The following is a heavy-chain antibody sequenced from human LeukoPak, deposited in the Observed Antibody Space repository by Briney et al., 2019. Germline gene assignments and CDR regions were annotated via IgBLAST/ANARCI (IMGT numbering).Heavy chain of an antibody. CDR1: GGTFTTFT. CDR2: LIPIYGTV. Sequence: ASVKVSCKASGGTFTTFTISWVRQAPGQGLEWMGGLIPIYGTVNYAQKFQGSVTITTDESTRTAYLELSSLRSEDTAVYYCARGTPWIQLWLGTDDYWGQGTLVTVSS. V-gene: IGHV1-69*05. J-gene: IGHJ4*02. D-gene: IGHD5-18*01. CDR3: ARGTPWIQLWLGTDDY.